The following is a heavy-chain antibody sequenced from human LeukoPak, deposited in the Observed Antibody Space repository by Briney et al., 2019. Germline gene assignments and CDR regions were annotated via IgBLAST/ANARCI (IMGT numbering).Heavy chain of an antibody. J-gene: IGHJ4*02. D-gene: IGHD6-6*01. CDR1: GFTFSSYS. CDR2: ISGSSSYI. V-gene: IGHV3-21*01. Sequence: GGSLRLSCAASGFTFSSYSMNWVRQAPGKGLEWVSLISGSSSYIYYADSVKGRFTISRDNAKNSLYLQMNSLRAEDTAVYYCARAIKSSSSFWGQGTLVTVSS. CDR3: ARAIKSSSSF.